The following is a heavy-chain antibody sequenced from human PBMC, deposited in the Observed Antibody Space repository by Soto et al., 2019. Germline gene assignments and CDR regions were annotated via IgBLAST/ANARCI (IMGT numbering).Heavy chain of an antibody. CDR1: GFTFSSYG. Sequence: GGSLRLSCAASGFTFSSYGMHWVRQAPGKGLEWVAVIWYDGSNKYYADSVKGRFTISRDNSKNTLYLQMNSLRAEDTAVYYCARKYDSSGWAFDIWGQGTMVTVSS. D-gene: IGHD3-22*01. V-gene: IGHV3-33*01. J-gene: IGHJ3*02. CDR2: IWYDGSNK. CDR3: ARKYDSSGWAFDI.